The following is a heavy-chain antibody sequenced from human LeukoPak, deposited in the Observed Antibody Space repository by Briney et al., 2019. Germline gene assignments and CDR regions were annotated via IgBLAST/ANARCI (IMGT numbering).Heavy chain of an antibody. CDR2: IIPIFGTA. Sequence: ASVKVSCKASGGTFSSYAISWVRQAPGQGLEWMGGIIPIFGTANYAQKFQGRVTITADESTSTAYMELSSLRSEDTAVYYCARPRAPYYYDSSGYYYAEDFDYWGQGTLVTVSS. CDR1: GGTFSSYA. CDR3: ARPRAPYYYDSSGYYYAEDFDY. J-gene: IGHJ4*02. D-gene: IGHD3-22*01. V-gene: IGHV1-69*13.